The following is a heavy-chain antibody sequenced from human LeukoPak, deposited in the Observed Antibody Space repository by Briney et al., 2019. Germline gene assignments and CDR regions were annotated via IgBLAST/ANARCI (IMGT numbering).Heavy chain of an antibody. CDR2: FYSDGST. CDR3: ARSLSGLDSGDR. Sequence: SETLSLTCTVSGGSISSYYWSWTRQPPGKGLEWIGTFYSDGSTSYNPSLKSRLIISVNTSKNQFSLKLTSVTAADTAVYYCARSLSGLDSGDRWGQGTLVTVSS. D-gene: IGHD5-12*01. V-gene: IGHV4-59*01. J-gene: IGHJ5*02. CDR1: GGSISSYY.